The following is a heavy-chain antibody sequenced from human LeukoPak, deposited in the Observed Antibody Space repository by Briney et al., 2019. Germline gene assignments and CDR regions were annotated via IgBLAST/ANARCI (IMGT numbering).Heavy chain of an antibody. V-gene: IGHV3-21*01. Sequence: GESLKISCAASGFTFNTYVISWVRQAPGKGLEWVSSISSSSSYIYYADSMRGRFIISRDNAKNSLYLEMNSLRADDTAVYYCARSGSSLYYYTLDVWGLGTTVTVSS. J-gene: IGHJ6*02. CDR1: GFTFNTYV. CDR3: ARSGSSLYYYTLDV. D-gene: IGHD1-26*01. CDR2: ISSSSSYI.